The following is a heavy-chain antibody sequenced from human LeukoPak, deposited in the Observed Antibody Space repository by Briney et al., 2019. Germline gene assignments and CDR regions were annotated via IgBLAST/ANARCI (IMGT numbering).Heavy chain of an antibody. V-gene: IGHV1-2*02. Sequence: GASVKVSCKASGYTFTGYYMHWVRQAPGQGLEWMGWINPNSGGTNYAQKFQGRVTMTRDTSISTAYMELSRLRSDDTAVYYCARGPLSGYYPDAGYYYYYYMDVWGKGTTVTISS. CDR3: ARGPLSGYYPDAGYYYYYYMDV. D-gene: IGHD3-22*01. CDR2: INPNSGGT. CDR1: GYTFTGYY. J-gene: IGHJ6*03.